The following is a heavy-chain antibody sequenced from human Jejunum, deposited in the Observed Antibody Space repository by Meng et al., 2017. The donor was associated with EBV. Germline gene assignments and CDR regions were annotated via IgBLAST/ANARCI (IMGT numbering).Heavy chain of an antibody. CDR3: ARGAVLSLRSQFDP. D-gene: IGHD4-17*01. J-gene: IGHJ5*02. CDR2: ISSSGTTI. CDR1: GFNFSDYY. V-gene: IGHV3-11*01. Sequence: GQVVESGGCLVRPGGSLRLSCAASGFNFSDYYMSWFRQAPGRGLEWVSYISSSGTTIFYADSVQGRFTISRDNAKNSVFLQMRSLTVEDTAVYYCARGAVLSLRSQFDPWGQGTLVTVSS.